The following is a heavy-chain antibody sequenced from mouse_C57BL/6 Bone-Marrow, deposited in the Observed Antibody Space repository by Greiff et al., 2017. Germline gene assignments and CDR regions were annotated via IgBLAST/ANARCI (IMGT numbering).Heavy chain of an antibody. CDR2: IYPRSGNT. CDR1: GYTFTSYG. CDR3: ARLDYGSSPGYFDY. J-gene: IGHJ2*01. Sequence: QVQLQQPGAELARPGASVKLSCKASGYTFTSYGISWVKQRTGQGLEWIGEIYPRSGNTYYNEKFKGKATLTADKSSSTAYMELRSLTSEDSAVYFCARLDYGSSPGYFDYWGQGTTLTVSS. D-gene: IGHD1-1*01. V-gene: IGHV1-81*01.